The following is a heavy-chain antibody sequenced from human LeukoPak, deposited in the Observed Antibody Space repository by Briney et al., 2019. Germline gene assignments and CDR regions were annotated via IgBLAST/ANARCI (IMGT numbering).Heavy chain of an antibody. V-gene: IGHV1-69*05. CDR3: ARVGLDTAMVTGYWFDP. CDR1: GGTFSSYA. J-gene: IGHJ5*02. Sequence: AVKVSCKASGGTFSSYAISWVRQAPGQGLEWMGGIIPIFGTANYAQKFQGRVTITTDESTSTAYMELSSLRSEDTAVYYCARVGLDTAMVTGYWFDPWGQGTLVTVSS. CDR2: IIPIFGTA. D-gene: IGHD5-18*01.